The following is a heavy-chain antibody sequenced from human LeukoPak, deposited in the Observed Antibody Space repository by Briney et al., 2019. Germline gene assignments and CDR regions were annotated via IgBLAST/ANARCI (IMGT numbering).Heavy chain of an antibody. CDR3: AKAGRYFDWLSLDY. Sequence: GRSLRLSCAASGFTFSSYGMRWVRQAPGKGLEWVAVISYDGSNKYYADSVKGRFTISRDNSKNTLYLQMNSLRAEDTAVYYCAKAGRYFDWLSLDYWGQGTLVTVSS. D-gene: IGHD3-9*01. CDR2: ISYDGSNK. J-gene: IGHJ4*02. V-gene: IGHV3-30*18. CDR1: GFTFSSYG.